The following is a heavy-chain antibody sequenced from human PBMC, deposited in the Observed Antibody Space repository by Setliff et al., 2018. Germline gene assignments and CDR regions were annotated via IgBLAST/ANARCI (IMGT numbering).Heavy chain of an antibody. CDR1: GYTFTSYG. D-gene: IGHD3-10*01. CDR3: ARGLYDSGRTPFQH. Sequence: ASVKVSCKASGYTFTSYGISWVRQAPGQGLEWMGWISTYNGDTDYAQKLQDRLTMTRDTSISTAYMELSRLRSDDTAVYYCARGLYDSGRTPFQHWGQGTLVTVSS. J-gene: IGHJ1*01. V-gene: IGHV1-18*01. CDR2: ISTYNGDT.